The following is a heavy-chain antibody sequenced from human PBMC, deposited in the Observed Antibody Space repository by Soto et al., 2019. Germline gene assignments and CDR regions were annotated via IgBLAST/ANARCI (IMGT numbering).Heavy chain of an antibody. CDR3: ARGDGDYYDGNGYLGRY. D-gene: IGHD3-22*01. CDR1: GFTFSSYW. V-gene: IGHV3-74*01. J-gene: IGHJ4*02. Sequence: EVQLVESGGGIVQPGGSLRLSCAASGFTFSSYWMHWVRQAPGKGLVWVSRINSDGSRTSYADSAKGRFTISRDNAKRTVDLQMTSLRAEDTAVYYCARGDGDYYDGNGYLGRYWGQGALVTVPS. CDR2: INSDGSRT.